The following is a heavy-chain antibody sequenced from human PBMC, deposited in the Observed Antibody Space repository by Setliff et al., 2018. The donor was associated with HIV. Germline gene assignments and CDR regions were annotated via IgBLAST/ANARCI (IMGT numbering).Heavy chain of an antibody. J-gene: IGHJ5*02. V-gene: IGHV1-18*01. Sequence: ASVKVSCKASGYTFSDYDVAWVRQAPGQGLEWMEWISGYSGHTSYAQKFRDRVTLTTDTSTSTAYMEVRSLTSDDTAVYYCARGYCGGGICYSPNWLDPWGQGSLVTVSS. CDR2: ISGYSGHT. D-gene: IGHD2-15*01. CDR1: GYTFSDYD. CDR3: ARGYCGGGICYSPNWLDP.